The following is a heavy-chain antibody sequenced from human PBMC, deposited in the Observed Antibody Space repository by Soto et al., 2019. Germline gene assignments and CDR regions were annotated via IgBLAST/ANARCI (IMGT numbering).Heavy chain of an antibody. CDR2: IYYSGST. D-gene: IGHD5-18*01. Sequence: SETLSLTCTVSGGSISSGDYYWSWIRQPPGKGLEWIGYIYYSGSTYYNPSLKSRVTISVDTSKNQFSLKLSSVTAADTAVYYCARDGVGTAMVTVFDYWGQGTLVTVSS. CDR3: ARDGVGTAMVTVFDY. V-gene: IGHV4-30-4*01. J-gene: IGHJ4*02. CDR1: GGSISSGDYY.